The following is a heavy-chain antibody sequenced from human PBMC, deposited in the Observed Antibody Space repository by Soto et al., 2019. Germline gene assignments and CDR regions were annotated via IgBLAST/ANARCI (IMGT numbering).Heavy chain of an antibody. CDR3: ARGRYGDY. V-gene: IGHV1-18*01. CDR2: ISAHNGNT. CDR1: GYTFTSYG. Sequence: QVHLVQSGAEVKKPGASVKVSCKGSGYTFTSYGITWVRQAPGQGLEWTGWISAHNGNTNYAQKLQCRVTVTRDTSTSTAYRELRSLRSDDTAVYYCARGRYGDYWGQGDRVTVSS. D-gene: IGHD1-1*01. J-gene: IGHJ4*02.